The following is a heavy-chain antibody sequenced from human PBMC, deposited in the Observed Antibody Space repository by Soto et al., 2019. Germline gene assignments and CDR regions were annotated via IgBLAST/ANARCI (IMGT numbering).Heavy chain of an antibody. CDR2: IVVGSGNT. CDR1: GFTFTSSA. Sequence: SVKVSCKASGFTFTSSAVQWVRQARGQRLEWIGWIVVGSGNTNYAQRFQERVTITRDMSTSTAYMELSSLRSEDTAVYYCAALRPYYYDSSGYYFNAFDIWGQGTMVTVSS. CDR3: AALRPYYYDSSGYYFNAFDI. J-gene: IGHJ3*02. D-gene: IGHD3-22*01. V-gene: IGHV1-58*01.